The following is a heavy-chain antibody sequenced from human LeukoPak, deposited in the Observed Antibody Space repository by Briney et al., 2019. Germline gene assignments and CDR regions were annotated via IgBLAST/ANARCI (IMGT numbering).Heavy chain of an antibody. Sequence: GSLRLSCAASGFTFSSYAMSWVRQAPGKGLEWVSGIRGSGDSTYYADSVKGRFTISRDNSNNTLYLQMNSLRAEDTAVYYCTTDRLRGGQSYWGQGTLVIVSS. CDR3: TTDRLRGGQSY. CDR2: IRGSGDST. CDR1: GFTFSSYA. J-gene: IGHJ4*02. D-gene: IGHD3-10*01. V-gene: IGHV3-23*01.